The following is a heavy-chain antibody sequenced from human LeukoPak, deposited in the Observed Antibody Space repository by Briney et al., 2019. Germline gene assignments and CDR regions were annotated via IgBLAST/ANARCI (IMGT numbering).Heavy chain of an antibody. CDR2: IIPIFGTA. CDR3: ARNDPYGSGSYDYYYYGMDV. J-gene: IGHJ6*04. V-gene: IGHV1-69*13. D-gene: IGHD3-10*01. Sequence: ASVKLSCKASAATFSSYAISWVRQAPGQGLELMGGIIPIFGTANYAQKFQGRGTITADESTSTAYMELSSLSTEDTAVYCCARNDPYGSGSYDYYYYGMDVWGKGTTVTVSS. CDR1: AATFSSYA.